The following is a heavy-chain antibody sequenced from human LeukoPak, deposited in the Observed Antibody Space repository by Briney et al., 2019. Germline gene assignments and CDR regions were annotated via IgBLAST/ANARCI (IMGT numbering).Heavy chain of an antibody. J-gene: IGHJ3*02. V-gene: IGHV3-9*03. D-gene: IGHD3/OR15-3a*01. CDR3: AKGLGVASLIVDALDM. CDR2: ITWNSGSV. CDR1: GFTFHDYA. Sequence: GGSLRLSCAASGFTFHDYAMHWVRQVPGKGLEWVSGITWNSGSVLYADSVRGRFTISRDNAKNSLYLQMNSLRPEDMAFSYCAKGLGVASLIVDALDMWGQGKMVTV.